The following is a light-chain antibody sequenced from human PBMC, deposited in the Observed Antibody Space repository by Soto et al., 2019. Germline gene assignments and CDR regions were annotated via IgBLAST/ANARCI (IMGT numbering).Light chain of an antibody. CDR2: EGS. J-gene: IGLJ2*01. Sequence: QSALTQPASVSGSPGQSITISCTGTSSDVGSYNLVSWYQQHPGKAPKLMIYEGSKRPSGVSNRFSGSKSGNTASLTISGXXXXXEADYYCCSYAGSRDVVFGGGTKLTVL. V-gene: IGLV2-23*01. CDR3: CSYAGSRDVV. CDR1: SSDVGSYNL.